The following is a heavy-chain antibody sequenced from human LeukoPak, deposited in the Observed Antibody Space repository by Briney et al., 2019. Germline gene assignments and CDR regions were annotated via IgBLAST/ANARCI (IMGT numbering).Heavy chain of an antibody. J-gene: IGHJ4*02. CDR3: VRDGFGTLDY. CDR1: GFTFSSSP. CDR2: ISHDGNNI. D-gene: IGHD3-16*01. Sequence: GGSLRLSCAASGFTFSSSPLHWVRQAPGKGLEWVSVISHDGNNIYYTDSVKGRFTISRDNSKYTLYLQMNSLRTEDTAVYYCVRDGFGTLDYWGQGTRVTVSS. V-gene: IGHV3-30-3*01.